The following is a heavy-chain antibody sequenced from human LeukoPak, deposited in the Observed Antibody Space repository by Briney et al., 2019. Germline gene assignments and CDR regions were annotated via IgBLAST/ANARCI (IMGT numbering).Heavy chain of an antibody. CDR2: IYSGGST. CDR1: GFTVSSNY. D-gene: IGHD3-9*01. J-gene: IGHJ4*02. Sequence: GGSLRLSCAASGFTVSSNYMSWVRQAPGKGLEWVSVIYSGGSTYYADSVKGRFTISRDNSKNTLYLQMNSLRAEDTAVYYCAKDHPGYYDILTGFDYWGQGTLVTVSS. V-gene: IGHV3-53*01. CDR3: AKDHPGYYDILTGFDY.